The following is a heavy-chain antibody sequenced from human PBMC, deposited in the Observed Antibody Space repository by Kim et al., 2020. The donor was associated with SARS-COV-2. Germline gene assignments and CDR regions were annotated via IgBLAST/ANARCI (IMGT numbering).Heavy chain of an antibody. CDR2: ISGIGGST. D-gene: IGHD6-6*01. CDR3: AKFVAARPNAFDV. V-gene: IGHV3-23*01. J-gene: IGHJ3*01. CDR1: GFTFSNFA. Sequence: GGSLRLSCTASGFTFSNFAMSWVRQAPRKGLEWVSAISGIGGSTYYADSVRGRFTISRDNPKDTLYLQINSLRVEDTGVYYCAKFVAARPNAFDVWGQGAMVTVSS.